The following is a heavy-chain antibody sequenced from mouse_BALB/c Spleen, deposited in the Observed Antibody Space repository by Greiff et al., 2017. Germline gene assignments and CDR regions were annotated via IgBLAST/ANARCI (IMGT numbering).Heavy chain of an antibody. J-gene: IGHJ3*01. CDR2: IDPANGNT. CDR3: ARRGYRYDWFAY. CDR1: GFNIKDTY. D-gene: IGHD2-14*01. Sequence: VQLKQSGAELVKPGASVKLSCTASGFNIKDTYMHWVKQRPEQGLEWIGRIDPANGNTKYDPKFQGKATITADTSSNTAYLQLSSLTSEDTAVYYCARRGYRYDWFAYWGQGTLVTVSA. V-gene: IGHV14-3*02.